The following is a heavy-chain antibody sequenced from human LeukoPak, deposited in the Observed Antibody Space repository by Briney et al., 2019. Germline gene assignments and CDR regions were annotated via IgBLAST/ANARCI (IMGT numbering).Heavy chain of an antibody. CDR3: AREGGTGYSYGYLDY. J-gene: IGHJ4*02. D-gene: IGHD5-18*01. Sequence: ASVKVSCKASGYTFTSYGISWVRQAPGQGLEWMGWISAYNGNTNYAQKLQGRVTITTDESTSTAYMELSSLRSEDTAVYYCAREGGTGYSYGYLDYWGQGTLVTVSS. CDR2: ISAYNGNT. V-gene: IGHV1-18*01. CDR1: GYTFTSYG.